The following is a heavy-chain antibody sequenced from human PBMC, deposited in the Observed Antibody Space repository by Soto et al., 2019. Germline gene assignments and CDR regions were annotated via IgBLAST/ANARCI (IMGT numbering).Heavy chain of an antibody. J-gene: IGHJ5*02. V-gene: IGHV4-30-2*01. CDR1: GGSISSGGYS. Sequence: PSETLSLTCAVSGGSISSGGYSWSWIRQPPGKGLEWIGYIHHSGSTYYNPSLKSRVTISVDRSKNQFSLKLSSVTAADTAVYYCARGTTITGTTPGYWFDPWGQGTLVTVSS. D-gene: IGHD1-7*01. CDR2: IHHSGST. CDR3: ARGTTITGTTPGYWFDP.